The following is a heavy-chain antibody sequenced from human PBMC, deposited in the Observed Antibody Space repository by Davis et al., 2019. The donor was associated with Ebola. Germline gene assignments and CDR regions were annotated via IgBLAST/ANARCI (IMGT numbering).Heavy chain of an antibody. V-gene: IGHV5-51*01. CDR3: ARRPVYSGSYFLNNWFDP. D-gene: IGHD1-26*01. CDR2: IYPGDSDT. J-gene: IGHJ5*02. CDR1: GYSFTSYW. Sequence: KVSCKGSGYSFTSYWIGWVRQMPGKGLEWMGIIYPGDSDTRYSPSFQGQVTISADKSISTAYLQWSSLKASDTAMYYCARRPVYSGSYFLNNWFDPWGQGTLVTVSS.